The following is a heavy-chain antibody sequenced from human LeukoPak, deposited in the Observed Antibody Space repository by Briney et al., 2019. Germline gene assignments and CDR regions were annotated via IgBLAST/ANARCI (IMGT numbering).Heavy chain of an antibody. CDR2: IYYTGST. J-gene: IGHJ6*02. CDR1: GGSVSSGSYY. Sequence: SETLSLTCTVSGGSVSSGSYYWSWIRQPPGKGLEWIGYIYYTGSTYYNPSLKSRVTISVDTSKNQFSLKLTSVTAADTAVYYCAREGYCSGGNCYRFAMDVWGQGTTVTVSS. CDR3: AREGYCSGGNCYRFAMDV. V-gene: IGHV4-61*01. D-gene: IGHD2-15*01.